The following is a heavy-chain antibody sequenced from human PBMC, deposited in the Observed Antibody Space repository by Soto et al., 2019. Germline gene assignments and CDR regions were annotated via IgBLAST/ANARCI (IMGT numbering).Heavy chain of an antibody. CDR1: GGSISSSSYY. V-gene: IGHV4-39*01. Sequence: QLQLQESGPGLVKPSETLSLTCTVSGGSISSSSYYWGWIRQPPGKGLEWIRSTYYSGNTYYHPSLKSRVTISVDTAKNQFSLKLSSVTAADTAVYYCARHKRYEFWSGYYTGFDYWGPGTLVTVSS. J-gene: IGHJ4*02. D-gene: IGHD3-3*01. CDR3: ARHKRYEFWSGYYTGFDY. CDR2: TYYSGNT.